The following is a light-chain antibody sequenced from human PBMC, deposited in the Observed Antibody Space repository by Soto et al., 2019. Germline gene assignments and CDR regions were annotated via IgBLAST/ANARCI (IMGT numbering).Light chain of an antibody. CDR2: SAS. CDR3: QRTYNAPH. V-gene: IGKV1-27*01. CDR1: QGISSY. Sequence: DLPLTQSPPSLSASVGDRVTITCRVSQGISSYSNWYRPKPGIIPKLLIYSASNLQSRVPSRLRGSGSGTDSTLSISRLQPEDVATYCGQRTYNAPHFGGGTKVEIK. J-gene: IGKJ4*01.